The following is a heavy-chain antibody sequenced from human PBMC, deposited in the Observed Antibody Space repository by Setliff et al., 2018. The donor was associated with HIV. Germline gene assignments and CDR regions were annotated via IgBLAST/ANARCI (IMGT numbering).Heavy chain of an antibody. J-gene: IGHJ3*02. CDR2: ILHSGST. V-gene: IGHV4-34*01. CDR3: ARGHYYDGSGYYLRAFDI. CDR1: GGSFSGYY. D-gene: IGHD3-22*01. Sequence: PSETLFLTCAVYGGSFSGYYWSWIRQPPGKGLEWIGEILHSGSTNYNPSLKSRVSISVDTSKNQLSLKLSSVTAADTAVYYCARGHYYDGSGYYLRAFDIWGQGTMVTVS.